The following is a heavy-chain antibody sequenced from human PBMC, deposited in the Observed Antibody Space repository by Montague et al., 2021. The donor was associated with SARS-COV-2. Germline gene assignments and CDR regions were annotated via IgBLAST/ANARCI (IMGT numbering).Heavy chain of an antibody. D-gene: IGHD3-16*01. CDR2: INESVSA. V-gene: IGHV4-34*01. J-gene: IGHJ5*02. Sequence: SETLSLTCAVYGGPFSDYYWTWIRQPPGKGLEWIGEINESVSAKYTPSLKSRVTISIDAAKSQFSLNLYSVTAADTAVYYCAREVVGVKTNWLDTWGQGTLVTVSS. CDR3: AREVVGVKTNWLDT. CDR1: GGPFSDYY.